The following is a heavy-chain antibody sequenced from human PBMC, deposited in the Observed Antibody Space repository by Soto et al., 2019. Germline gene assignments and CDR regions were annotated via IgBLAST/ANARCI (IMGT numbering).Heavy chain of an antibody. CDR3: ARDKRDLRFLEWSYYFDY. D-gene: IGHD3-3*01. CDR2: ISYDGSNK. V-gene: IGHV3-30-3*01. Sequence: QVQLVESEGGVVQPGRSLRLSCAASGFTFSSCAMHWVRQAPGKGLEWVALISYDGSNKYYADSVKGRFTISRDNSKNTLYLQMNSLRAEDTAVYYCARDKRDLRFLEWSYYFDYWGQGTLVTVSS. J-gene: IGHJ4*02. CDR1: GFTFSSCA.